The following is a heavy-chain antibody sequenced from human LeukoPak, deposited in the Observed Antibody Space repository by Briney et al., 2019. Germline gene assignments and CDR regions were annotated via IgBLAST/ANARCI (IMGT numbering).Heavy chain of an antibody. CDR1: RYTLTELS. Sequence: ASVKVSCKVSRYTLTELSMHWVRQAPGKGLEWMGGFDPEDGETIYAQKFQGRVTMTEDTSTDTAYMELSSLRSEDTAVYYCATESKGFGELLSFYYWGQGTLVTVSS. J-gene: IGHJ4*02. D-gene: IGHD3-10*01. CDR2: FDPEDGET. CDR3: ATESKGFGELLSFYY. V-gene: IGHV1-24*01.